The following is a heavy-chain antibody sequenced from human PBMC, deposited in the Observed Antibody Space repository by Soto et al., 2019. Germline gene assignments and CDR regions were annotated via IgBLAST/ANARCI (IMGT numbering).Heavy chain of an antibody. V-gene: IGHV3-64D*06. CDR2: ISSNGGST. CDR3: VKTELMARGAAYYAMDV. Sequence: GGSLSLSCAASGFNFSSYAMHWVRQAPGKGLEYVSAISSNGGSTYYADSVKGRFTISRDNSKNTLYLQMSSLSAEDTAVYYCVKTELMARGAAYYAMDVWGQGTTVTVSS. J-gene: IGHJ6*02. D-gene: IGHD3-10*01. CDR1: GFNFSSYA.